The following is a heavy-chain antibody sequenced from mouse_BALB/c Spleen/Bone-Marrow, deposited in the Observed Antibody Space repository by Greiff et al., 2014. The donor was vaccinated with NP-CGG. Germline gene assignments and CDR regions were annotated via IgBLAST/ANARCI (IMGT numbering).Heavy chain of an antibody. CDR2: ISYSGST. D-gene: IGHD2-14*01. Sequence: VQLKESGPGLVKPSQSLSLTCTVTGYSITSDYAWNWIRQFPGNKLEWMGYISYSGSTSYNPSLKSRISITRDTSKNQFFLQLNSVTTEDTATYYCAYYRYDYYVMDYWGQGTSVTVSS. CDR3: AYYRYDYYVMDY. V-gene: IGHV3-2*02. CDR1: GYSITSDYA. J-gene: IGHJ4*01.